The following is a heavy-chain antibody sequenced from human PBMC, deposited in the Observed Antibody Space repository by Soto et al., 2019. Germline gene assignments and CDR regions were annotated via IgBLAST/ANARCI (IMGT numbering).Heavy chain of an antibody. CDR3: ARDLKDVVVPERDYYGMDV. CDR2: IYHSGST. J-gene: IGHJ6*02. CDR1: GGSISSSNW. V-gene: IGHV4-4*02. Sequence: QVQLQESGPGLVKPSGTLSLTCAVSGGSISSSNWWSWVRQPPGKGLEWIGEIYHSGSTNYNPSLKSRVTISVDKSKNQFSLKLSSVTAADTAVYYCARDLKDVVVPERDYYGMDVWGQGTTVTVSS. D-gene: IGHD2-2*01.